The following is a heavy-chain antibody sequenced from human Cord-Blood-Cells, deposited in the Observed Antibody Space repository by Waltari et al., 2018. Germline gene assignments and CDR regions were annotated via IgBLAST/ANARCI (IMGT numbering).Heavy chain of an antibody. CDR2: ISGSGGST. V-gene: IGHV3-23*01. CDR3: AKVGYDILTGYYRIHDAFDI. D-gene: IGHD3-9*01. CDR1: GFTFSSYA. Sequence: EVQLLESGGGLVQPGGSLRLSCAASGFTFSSYAMSWVGQAPGKGLEWVSAISGSGGSTYYADSVKGRFTISRDNSKNTLYLQMNSLRAEDTAVYYCAKVGYDILTGYYRIHDAFDIWGQGTMVTVSS. J-gene: IGHJ3*02.